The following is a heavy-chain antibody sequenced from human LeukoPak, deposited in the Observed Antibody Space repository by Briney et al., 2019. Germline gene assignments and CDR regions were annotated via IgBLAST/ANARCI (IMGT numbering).Heavy chain of an antibody. D-gene: IGHD1-20*01. CDR3: ARDLTSEIPPGGY. CDR1: GYTFTSYG. V-gene: IGHV1-18*01. CDR2: ISVYNDNT. J-gene: IGHJ4*02. Sequence: ASVKVSCKASGYTFTSYGISWVRQAPGQGLEWMGWISVYNDNTNYAQKLQGRVTMTTDTSTSTAYMELRSLRSDDTAVYYCARDLTSEIPPGGYWGQGTLVSVSS.